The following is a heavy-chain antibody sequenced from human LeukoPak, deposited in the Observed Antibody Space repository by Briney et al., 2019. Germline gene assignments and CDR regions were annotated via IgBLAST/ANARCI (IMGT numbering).Heavy chain of an antibody. D-gene: IGHD6-13*01. V-gene: IGHV3-7*01. CDR2: IKQDGSEK. J-gene: IGHJ4*02. CDR3: ARDSAGNDY. CDR1: GFTFCTYW. Sequence: GGSLRLSCAASGFTFCTYWMSWVRQAPGKGLEWVANIKQDGSEKYYVDSVKVRFTISRYNAKNSLDLQMNSMRAEDTAMYYCARDSAGNDYWGQGTLVTVSS.